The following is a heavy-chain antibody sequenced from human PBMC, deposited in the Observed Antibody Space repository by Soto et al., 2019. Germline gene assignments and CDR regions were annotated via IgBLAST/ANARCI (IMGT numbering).Heavy chain of an antibody. D-gene: IGHD2-21*02. CDR3: VRELASCVGDSLLY. CDR1: GFTFSDYW. J-gene: IGHJ4*02. V-gene: IGHV3-74*01. CDR2: ITTDGTVT. Sequence: EVQLVESGGGLAQPGGSLRLSCAASGFTFSDYWMHWIRQAPGKGLVWVSRITTDGTVTNYADSVKGRFTISRDNSKNTLYLQMNSLRAEDTAVYCCVRELASCVGDSLLYWGQGTLVTVSS.